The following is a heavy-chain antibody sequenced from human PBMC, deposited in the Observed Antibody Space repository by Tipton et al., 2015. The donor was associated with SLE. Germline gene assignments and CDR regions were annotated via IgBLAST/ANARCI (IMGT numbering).Heavy chain of an antibody. D-gene: IGHD4-17*01. J-gene: IGHJ4*02. V-gene: IGHV3-7*01. CDR2: IKQDGSEK. CDR3: ARVTVTTVDY. CDR1: GFTFSSYW. Sequence: GSLSLSCAASGFTFSSYWMSWVRQAPGKGAEWVANIKQDGSEKYYVDSVKGRFTITRDNAKNSLSLQMNSLRAEVTAVYYCARVTVTTVDYWGQGTLVTVSS.